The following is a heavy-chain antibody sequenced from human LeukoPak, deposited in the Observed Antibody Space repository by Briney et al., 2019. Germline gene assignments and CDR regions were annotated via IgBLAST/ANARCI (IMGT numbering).Heavy chain of an antibody. D-gene: IGHD2-15*01. J-gene: IGHJ4*02. CDR3: ARFVGACSGGSCYSDY. Sequence: GESLKISCKGSRYSFTSYWIGWVRQMRGKGLEWMGIIYSGDSDTRYSPSFQGQVTISADKSISTAYLQWNSLKASDTAMYYCARFVGACSGGSCYSDYWGQGTLVTVSS. CDR1: RYSFTSYW. CDR2: IYSGDSDT. V-gene: IGHV5-51*01.